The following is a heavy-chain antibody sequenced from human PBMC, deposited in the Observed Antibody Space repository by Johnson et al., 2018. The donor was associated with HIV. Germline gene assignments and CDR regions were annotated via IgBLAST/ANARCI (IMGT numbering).Heavy chain of an antibody. V-gene: IGHV3-30*02. D-gene: IGHD3-10*01. CDR3: AKEQWFGELFSAFDI. J-gene: IGHJ3*02. Sequence: QVQLVESGGGLVQPGGSLRLSCAASGFTFSSYGMHWVRQAPGKGLEWVAFIRYDGSNKYYADSVNGRFTISRDNSKNTLYLQMNSLRAEDTAVYYCAKEQWFGELFSAFDIWGQGTMVTVSS. CDR1: GFTFSSYG. CDR2: IRYDGSNK.